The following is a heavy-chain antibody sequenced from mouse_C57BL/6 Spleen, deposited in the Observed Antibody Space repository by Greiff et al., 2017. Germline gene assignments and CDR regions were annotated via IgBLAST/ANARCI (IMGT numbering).Heavy chain of an antibody. CDR3: ATIYYDYDDYAMDY. V-gene: IGHV1-64*01. D-gene: IGHD2-4*01. CDR1: GYTFTSYW. J-gene: IGHJ4*01. CDR2: IHPNSGST. Sequence: QVQLQQPGAELVKPGASVKLSCKASGYTFTSYWMHWVKQRPGQGLEWIGMIHPNSGSTNYNEKFKSKATLTVDKSSSTAYMQLSSLTSEDSAVYYCATIYYDYDDYAMDYWGQGTSVTVSS.